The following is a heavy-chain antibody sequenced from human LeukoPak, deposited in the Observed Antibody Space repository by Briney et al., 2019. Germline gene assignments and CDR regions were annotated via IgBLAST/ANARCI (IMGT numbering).Heavy chain of an antibody. D-gene: IGHD5-18*01. Sequence: PSETLSLTCTVSGASVSSSNYYWGWIRQPPGKGLEWIASIYYSGSTFYNPSLKSRVTISVDTSTNQFSLKLSSVTAADTAMYYCARLTKSGYTYGGPAYWGQGTLVTVSS. CDR3: ARLTKSGYTYGGPAY. CDR1: GASVSSSNYY. V-gene: IGHV4-39*01. CDR2: IYYSGST. J-gene: IGHJ4*02.